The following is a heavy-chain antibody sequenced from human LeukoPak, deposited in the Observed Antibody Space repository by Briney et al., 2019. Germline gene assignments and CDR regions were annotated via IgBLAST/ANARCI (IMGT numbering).Heavy chain of an antibody. Sequence: ASVKVSCKASGYTFTAYYMHWVRQAPGQGLEWMGWIDSKNGDTKYAQKFQSRLTITRDTSIGIAYMELRSLTSDDTAVYCAGEAYCSGGRCSVQRVASWGQGTPVTVSS. J-gene: IGHJ5*02. D-gene: IGHD2-15*01. V-gene: IGHV1-2*02. CDR3: GEAYCSGGRCSVQRVAS. CDR2: IDSKNGDT. CDR1: GYTFTAYY.